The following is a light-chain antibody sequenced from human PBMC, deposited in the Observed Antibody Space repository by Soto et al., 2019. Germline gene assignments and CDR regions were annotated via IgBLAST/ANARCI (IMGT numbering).Light chain of an antibody. V-gene: IGKV3-20*01. J-gene: IGKJ4*01. CDR1: QSIIT. CDR3: QQYGTASLT. Sequence: EFELTQSPGTLSLSPGERATLSCRASQSIITLAWYKQKPGRAPRLLIFGVSRRATGIPDRFSGSGSGTDFTLTINRLEPEDFAVYYCQQYGTASLTFGGGTKVDIK. CDR2: GVS.